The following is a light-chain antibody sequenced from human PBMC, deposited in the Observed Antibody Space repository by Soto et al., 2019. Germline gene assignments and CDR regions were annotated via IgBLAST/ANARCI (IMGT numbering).Light chain of an antibody. CDR1: QSISTW. CDR2: KAS. J-gene: IGKJ1*01. Sequence: DIQMTQSPSTLSVSVGDRVTIICRASQSISTWLAWYQQKPGKAPNLLIYKASSLESGVPSRFSGSGSGTEFTLTISSLQPDDSATYYCQQYMSYSFGQGTKVDI. CDR3: QQYMSYS. V-gene: IGKV1-5*03.